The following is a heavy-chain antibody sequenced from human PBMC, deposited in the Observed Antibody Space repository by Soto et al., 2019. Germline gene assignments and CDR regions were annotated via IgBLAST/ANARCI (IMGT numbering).Heavy chain of an antibody. CDR3: ARDGGRWLQLWVAFDI. CDR2: ISANGQGI. CDR1: GFTFSTYA. D-gene: IGHD5-12*01. J-gene: IGHJ3*02. V-gene: IGHV3-23*01. Sequence: GGSLRLSCAASGFTFSTYALSWVRQAPGKGLEWVSAISANGQGIYYADSVRGRFTISRDNSKNTIFLHMDSLRAEDTAVYYCARDGGRWLQLWVAFDIWGQGTMVTVSS.